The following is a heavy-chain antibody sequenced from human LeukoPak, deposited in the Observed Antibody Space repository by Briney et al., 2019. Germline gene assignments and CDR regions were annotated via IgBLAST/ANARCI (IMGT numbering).Heavy chain of an antibody. CDR2: IKRKTDGGTT. CDR1: GFTFNDAW. J-gene: IGHJ1*01. CDR3: TTGNWGPH. V-gene: IGHV3-15*07. Sequence: GGSLRLSCAASGFTFNDAWMNWVRQAPGKGLEWVGRIKRKTDGGTTDYAAPVKGRFTISRDDSKNTLYLQMNSLKTEDTAVYYCTTGNWGPHWGQGALVTVSS. D-gene: IGHD7-27*01.